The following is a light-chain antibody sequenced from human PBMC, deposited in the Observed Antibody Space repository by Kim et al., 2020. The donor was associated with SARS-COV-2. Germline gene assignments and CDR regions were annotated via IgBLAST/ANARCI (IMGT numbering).Light chain of an antibody. J-gene: IGLJ2*01. Sequence: QSVLSQPPSASGTPGQRVTISRSGSSSNIGNYYVYWYQQLPGTAPKVLIYRNNQRPSGVPDRFSGSKSGTSASLAISGLRSEDEADYYCAAWDDRLRGVVIGGGTQLTVL. V-gene: IGLV1-47*01. CDR1: SSNIGNYY. CDR3: AAWDDRLRGVV. CDR2: RNN.